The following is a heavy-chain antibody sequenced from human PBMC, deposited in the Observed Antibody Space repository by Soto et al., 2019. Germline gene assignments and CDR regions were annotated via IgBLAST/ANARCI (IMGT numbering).Heavy chain of an antibody. J-gene: IGHJ4*02. CDR2: ISSSSSYI. CDR1: GFTFSSYS. V-gene: IGHV3-21*01. CDR3: ARDLPRGYYDSSGYFY. D-gene: IGHD3-22*01. Sequence: PGGSLRLSCAASGFTFSSYSMNWVRQAPGKGLEWVSSISSSSSYIYYADSVKGRFTISRDNAKNSLYLQMNSLRAEDTAVYYCARDLPRGYYDSSGYFYWGQGTLVTVSS.